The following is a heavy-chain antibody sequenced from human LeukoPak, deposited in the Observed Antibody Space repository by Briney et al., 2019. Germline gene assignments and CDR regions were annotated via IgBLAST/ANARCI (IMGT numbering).Heavy chain of an antibody. J-gene: IGHJ4*02. CDR2: VYYSGVT. CDR3: ARRHYYDSSGLDY. V-gene: IGHV4-59*08. CDR1: GGSTGSDY. Sequence: SETLSLTCSVSGGSTGSDYWSWIRQPPGKGLEWIAYVYYSGVTSYNPSLKSRVAISIDTSKNQFSLNLTSVTAADTAVYYCARRHYYDSSGLDYWGQGTLVTVSS. D-gene: IGHD3-22*01.